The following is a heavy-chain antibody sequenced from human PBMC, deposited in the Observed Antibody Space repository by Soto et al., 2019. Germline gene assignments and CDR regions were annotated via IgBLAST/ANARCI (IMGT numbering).Heavy chain of an antibody. V-gene: IGHV3-23*01. Sequence: EVQLLESGGGLVQPGGSLRLSCAASGFTFSSYAMSWVRQAPGKGLEWVSVISGSGDSTYYADSVRGRFTSSRDNSKNTLYLQMKSLRAKDTAVYYCAKDLDGAAAGPTKFYGMDVWGQGTTVMVSS. D-gene: IGHD6-13*01. J-gene: IGHJ6*02. CDR1: GFTFSSYA. CDR3: AKDLDGAAAGPTKFYGMDV. CDR2: ISGSGDST.